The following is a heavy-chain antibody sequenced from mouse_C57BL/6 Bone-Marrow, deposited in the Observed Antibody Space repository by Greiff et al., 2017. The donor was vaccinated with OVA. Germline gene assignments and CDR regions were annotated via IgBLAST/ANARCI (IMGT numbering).Heavy chain of an antibody. J-gene: IGHJ2*01. CDR1: GYTFTSYG. CDR2: IYPRSGNT. CDR3: ARGRGYSNFDY. V-gene: IGHV1-81*01. D-gene: IGHD2-5*01. Sequence: VKVVESGAELARPGASVKLSCKASGYTFTSYGISWVKQRTGQGLEWIGEIYPRSGNTYYNEKFKGKATLTADKSSSTAYMELRSLTSEDSAVYFCARGRGYSNFDYWGQGTTLTVSS.